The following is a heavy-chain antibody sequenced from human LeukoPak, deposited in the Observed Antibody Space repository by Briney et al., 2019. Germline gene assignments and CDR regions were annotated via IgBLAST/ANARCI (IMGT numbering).Heavy chain of an antibody. Sequence: GSLRLSCTASGFTFGDYAMSWFRQAPGKGLEWVGFIRSKAYGGTTEYAASVKGRFTISRDDSKSIAYLQMNSLKTEDTAVYYCTRSGGSYRHRTDYWGQGTLVTVSS. CDR2: IRSKAYGGTT. CDR3: TRSGGSYRHRTDY. J-gene: IGHJ4*02. CDR1: GFTFGDYA. V-gene: IGHV3-49*03. D-gene: IGHD3-16*02.